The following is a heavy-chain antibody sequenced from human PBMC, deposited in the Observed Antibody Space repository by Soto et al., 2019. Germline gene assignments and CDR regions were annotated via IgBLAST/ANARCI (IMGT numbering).Heavy chain of an antibody. CDR2: IYYSGNIYYSGNT. Sequence: PSETLSLTCTVSGGSISGYYWNWIRQSPGKGLEWIGYIYYSGNIYYSGNTNYNPSLKSRVTISVDRSKNQFSLKLTSVTVADTDVYFCARAVGFYYVRRVDPWGHGTQVTVPS. J-gene: IGHJ5*02. D-gene: IGHD3-10*02. V-gene: IGHV4-59*01. CDR3: ARAVGFYYVRRVDP. CDR1: GGSISGYY.